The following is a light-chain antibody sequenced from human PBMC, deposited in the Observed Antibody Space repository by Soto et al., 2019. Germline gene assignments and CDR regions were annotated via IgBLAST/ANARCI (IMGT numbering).Light chain of an antibody. CDR2: AAS. J-gene: IGKJ2*01. CDR1: QSINSY. Sequence: DIQMTQSPSSLSASVGDRVTITCRASQSINSYLNLYPQKPGKAPKLLIYAASSLQSGVQSRFSGSGSGTDFTLTISSLQPEDFATYYCQQSYSTPYTFGQGTKLEIK. CDR3: QQSYSTPYT. V-gene: IGKV1-39*01.